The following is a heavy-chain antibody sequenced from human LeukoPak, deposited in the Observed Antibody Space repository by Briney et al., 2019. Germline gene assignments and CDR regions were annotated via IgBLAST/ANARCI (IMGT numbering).Heavy chain of an antibody. Sequence: GGSLRLSCAVSGLTFSTYPMTWVRQAPGKGLEWVSAISAIGDKTDYADSVKGRFTTSRDNSKNTLYLQMNSLRAEDTAVYYCAKDRGYWGQGTLVTVSS. V-gene: IGHV3-23*01. J-gene: IGHJ4*02. CDR2: ISAIGDKT. CDR1: GLTFSTYP. CDR3: AKDRGY.